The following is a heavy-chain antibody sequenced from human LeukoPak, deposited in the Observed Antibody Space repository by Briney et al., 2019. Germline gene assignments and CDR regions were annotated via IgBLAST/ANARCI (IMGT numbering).Heavy chain of an antibody. CDR3: ARDHSPRAYGSGSHLDY. CDR1: GGSFSGYY. D-gene: IGHD3-10*01. V-gene: IGHV4-4*08. J-gene: IGHJ4*02. Sequence: SETLSLTCAVYGGSFSGYYWSWIRQPPGKGLEWIGRIYTSGSTNYNPSLKSRVTISVDTSKNQFSLKLRSVTAADTAVYYCARDHSPRAYGSGSHLDYWGQGTLVTVSS. CDR2: IYTSGST.